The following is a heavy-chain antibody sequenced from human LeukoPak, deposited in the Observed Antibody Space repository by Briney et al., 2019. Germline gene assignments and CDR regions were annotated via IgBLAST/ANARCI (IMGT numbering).Heavy chain of an antibody. CDR2: VNPNSGNT. D-gene: IGHD6-19*01. Sequence: GASVKVSCKASGYIFSNYDLNWVRQAPGQGLEWMGWVNPNSGNTDYARRFQARVTMTRDTSISTIYMELSSLTSEDTAVYYCARSMYIAGWYYIDYWGQGTLVTVSS. J-gene: IGHJ4*02. CDR3: ARSMYIAGWYYIDY. V-gene: IGHV1-8*01. CDR1: GYIFSNYD.